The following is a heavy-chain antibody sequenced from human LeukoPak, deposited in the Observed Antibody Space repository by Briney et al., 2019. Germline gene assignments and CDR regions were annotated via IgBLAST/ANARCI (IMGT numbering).Heavy chain of an antibody. D-gene: IGHD6-19*01. V-gene: IGHV3-53*01. CDR2: IYSGGST. Sequence: PGGSLRLSCAVSGFTVSSNYMSWVRLAPGKGLEWVSLIYSGGSTYYVDSVKGRFTISRDNSKNTLYLQMNSLRAEDTAVYYCASSGVFPHNPLDYWGQGTLVTVSS. CDR1: GFTVSSNY. CDR3: ASSGVFPHNPLDY. J-gene: IGHJ4*02.